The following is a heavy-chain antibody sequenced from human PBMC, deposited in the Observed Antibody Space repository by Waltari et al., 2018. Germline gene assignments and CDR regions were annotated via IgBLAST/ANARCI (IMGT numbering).Heavy chain of an antibody. J-gene: IGHJ4*02. D-gene: IGHD6-13*01. CDR3: ARGRLGSSIDY. V-gene: IGHV4-34*01. Sequence: QLQLQQWGAGLLKPSQTLSPTCAVSGGSFSGYYWRWIRQPPGKGLEWIGEINHRGSTNYTPSLKRRVTISVDTSKNQFSLKLSSVTAADTAVYYCARGRLGSSIDYWGQGTLVTVSS. CDR1: GGSFSGYY. CDR2: INHRGST.